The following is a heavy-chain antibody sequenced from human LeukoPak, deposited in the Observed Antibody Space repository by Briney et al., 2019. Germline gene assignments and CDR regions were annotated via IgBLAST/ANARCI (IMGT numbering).Heavy chain of an antibody. CDR2: INPNSGGT. J-gene: IGHJ4*02. CDR3: ARENFYYSFDY. CDR1: GYTFTGYY. D-gene: IGHD4-11*01. V-gene: IGHV1-2*06. Sequence: ASVKVSCKVSGYTFTGYYIHWVRQAPGQGLEWMGRINPNSGGTNYAQKFQGRVTMTRDTSISTAYMELSRLRSDDTAVYYCARENFYYSFDYWGQGTLVTVSS.